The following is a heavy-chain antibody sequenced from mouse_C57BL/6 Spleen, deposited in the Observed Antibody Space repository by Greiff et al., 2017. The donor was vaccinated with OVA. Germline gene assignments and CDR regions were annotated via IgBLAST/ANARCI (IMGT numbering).Heavy chain of an antibody. J-gene: IGHJ2*01. Sequence: QVQLQQSGAELVKPGASVKLSCKASGYTFTSYWMHWVKQRPGRGLEGIGRIDPNSGGTKYNEKFKSKATLTVDKPSSTAYMQLSSLTSEDSAVYYCARVRSYGNTYWGQGTTLTVSS. V-gene: IGHV1-72*01. D-gene: IGHD2-1*01. CDR3: ARVRSYGNTY. CDR1: GYTFTSYW. CDR2: IDPNSGGT.